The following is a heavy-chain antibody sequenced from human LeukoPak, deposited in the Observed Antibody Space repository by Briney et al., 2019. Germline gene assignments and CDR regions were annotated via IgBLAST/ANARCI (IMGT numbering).Heavy chain of an antibody. CDR3: AREGSDSSGWTEKYNWFDP. Sequence: VASVKVSCKASGYTFSGYYMHWVRQAPGQGLEWMGWINPNSGDTKYAQKFQGRVTMTRDTSISTAYMELSRLRSDDTAVHYCAREGSDSSGWTEKYNWFDPWGQGTLVTVSS. J-gene: IGHJ5*02. CDR1: GYTFSGYY. D-gene: IGHD6-19*01. V-gene: IGHV1-2*02. CDR2: INPNSGDT.